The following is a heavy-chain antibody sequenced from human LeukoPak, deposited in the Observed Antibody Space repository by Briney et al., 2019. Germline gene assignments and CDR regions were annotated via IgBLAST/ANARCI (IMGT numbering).Heavy chain of an antibody. Sequence: GGSLRLYCAASGFTFSSYAMHWVRQAPGKGLEWVAVIALDAYREYHADSVKGRFTISRDNSKNTLYLQMNSLRAEDTAVYYCARDFSGASRIDYWGQGTLVTVSS. CDR2: IALDAYRE. CDR3: ARDFSGASRIDY. D-gene: IGHD4/OR15-4a*01. J-gene: IGHJ4*02. V-gene: IGHV3-30-3*01. CDR1: GFTFSSYA.